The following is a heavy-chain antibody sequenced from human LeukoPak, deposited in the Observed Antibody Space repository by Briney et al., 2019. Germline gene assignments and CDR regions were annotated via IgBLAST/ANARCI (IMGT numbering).Heavy chain of an antibody. V-gene: IGHV1-69*04. D-gene: IGHD5-18*01. CDR1: GGTFSSYA. Sequence: SVKVSCKASGGTFSSYAISWVRQAPGQGLEWMGRIIPILGIANYAQKFQGRVTITTDKSTSTAYMELSSLRSEDTAVYYCARAVGYSYGTNYFDYWGQGTLVTVSS. CDR2: IIPILGIA. J-gene: IGHJ4*02. CDR3: ARAVGYSYGTNYFDY.